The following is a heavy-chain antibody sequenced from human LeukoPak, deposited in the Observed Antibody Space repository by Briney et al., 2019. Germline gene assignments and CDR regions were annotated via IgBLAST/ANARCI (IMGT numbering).Heavy chain of an antibody. CDR1: GYTLTSYG. V-gene: IGHV1-18*01. Sequence: ASVKLSCKASGYTLTSYGISWVRQAPGQGLEWMGWISAYNGNTNYAQKLQGRVTMTTDTSTSTAYRELRSLSSDDTAVYYCANVEYSSSSYWFDPWGQGTLVTVSS. J-gene: IGHJ5*02. D-gene: IGHD6-6*01. CDR2: ISAYNGNT. CDR3: ANVEYSSSSYWFDP.